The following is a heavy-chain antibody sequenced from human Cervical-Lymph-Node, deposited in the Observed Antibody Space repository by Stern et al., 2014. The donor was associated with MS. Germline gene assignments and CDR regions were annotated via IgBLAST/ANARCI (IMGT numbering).Heavy chain of an antibody. CDR3: ARDQRHSGSGHFAFDI. D-gene: IGHD3-10*01. CDR1: GGHFHLYA. Sequence: VQLVEAGAEVKKPWSSVGGLCQASGGHFHLYAFRWVRQAPGQGLEWKGGVILIVGTANYAQRYQVRVTIAADDSIETVYMEVSSLRFEDTAVFYGARDQRHSGSGHFAFDIWGQGTMVTVSS. V-gene: IGHV1-69*01. CDR2: VILIVGTA. J-gene: IGHJ3*02.